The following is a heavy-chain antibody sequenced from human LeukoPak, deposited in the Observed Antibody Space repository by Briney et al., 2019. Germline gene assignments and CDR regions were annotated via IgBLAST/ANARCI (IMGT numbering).Heavy chain of an antibody. Sequence: GGSLRLSCAASGFTFSSYEMNWVRQAPGKGLEWVSYISSSGSTIYYADSVKGRFTISRDNAKNSLYLQMNSLRAEDTAVYYCGRDSWNDWFDPWGQGTLVTVSS. D-gene: IGHD1-1*01. CDR3: GRDSWNDWFDP. CDR2: ISSSGSTI. J-gene: IGHJ5*02. V-gene: IGHV3-48*03. CDR1: GFTFSSYE.